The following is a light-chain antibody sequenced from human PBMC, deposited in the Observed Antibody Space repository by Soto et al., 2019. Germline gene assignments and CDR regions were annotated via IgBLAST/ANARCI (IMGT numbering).Light chain of an antibody. CDR1: ESINGF. CDR3: QQSFSMPFT. V-gene: IGKV1-39*01. CDR2: TTS. Sequence: DIQMTQSPSSLSASVGDRVTITCRASESINGFINWYQQKPGRAPKLLIYTTSSLQSGVPSRFSGSGSGPEFTLTISSLQPEDIAMYYCQQSFSMPFTFGLGTKVDIK. J-gene: IGKJ3*01.